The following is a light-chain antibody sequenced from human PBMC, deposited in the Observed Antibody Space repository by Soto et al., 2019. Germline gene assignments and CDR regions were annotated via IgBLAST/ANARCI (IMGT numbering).Light chain of an antibody. Sequence: DIQMTQSPSSLSASVGDRVTITCRASQSISNFLNWYQQKPGKAPELLIYAASSLDSGVPSRFSGSGSGTNFTLTISSLQPEDFATSSCQQGYTTPYTFGQGTKLEIK. CDR3: QQGYTTPYT. CDR1: QSISNF. V-gene: IGKV1-39*01. CDR2: AAS. J-gene: IGKJ2*01.